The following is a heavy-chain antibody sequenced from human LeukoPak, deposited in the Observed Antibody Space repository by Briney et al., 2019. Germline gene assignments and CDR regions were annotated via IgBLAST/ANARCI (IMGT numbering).Heavy chain of an antibody. CDR2: INIDGSST. CDR1: GFTFTSYW. V-gene: IGHV3-74*01. Sequence: GGSLRLSCAASGFTFTSYWMHWVRQAPGKGLVWVSRINIDGSSTTYADSVKGRFTISRDNSKNTLYLQMNSLRAEDTAVYYCATGYRDYGVGYWGQGTLVTVSS. CDR3: ATGYRDYGVGY. D-gene: IGHD5-12*01. J-gene: IGHJ4*02.